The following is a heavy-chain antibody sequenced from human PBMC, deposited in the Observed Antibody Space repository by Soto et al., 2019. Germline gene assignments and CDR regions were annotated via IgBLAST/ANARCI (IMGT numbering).Heavy chain of an antibody. D-gene: IGHD2-15*01. CDR2: IYYSGST. V-gene: IGHV4-59*01. Sequence: SETLSLTCTVSGGSISSYYWSWIRQPPGKGLGWIGYIYYSGSTNYNPSLKSRVTISVDTSKNQFSLKLSSVTAADTAVYYCARDVGYCSGGSCGNWFDPWGQGTLVTVSS. CDR3: ARDVGYCSGGSCGNWFDP. CDR1: GGSISSYY. J-gene: IGHJ5*02.